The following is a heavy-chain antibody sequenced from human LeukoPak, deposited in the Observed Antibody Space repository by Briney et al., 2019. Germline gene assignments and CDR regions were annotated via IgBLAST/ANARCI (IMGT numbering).Heavy chain of an antibody. Sequence: GGSLRLSCAASGFTFSSSAMSWVRQAPGKGLEWVSTISGSGDRTYYADSVKGRFTISRNNSKNTLFLHMNSLRAEDTAVYSCAKGYYGSGSYGWFDYWGQGTLVTVSS. V-gene: IGHV3-23*01. J-gene: IGHJ4*02. CDR2: ISGSGDRT. CDR3: AKGYYGSGSYGWFDY. CDR1: GFTFSSSA. D-gene: IGHD3-10*01.